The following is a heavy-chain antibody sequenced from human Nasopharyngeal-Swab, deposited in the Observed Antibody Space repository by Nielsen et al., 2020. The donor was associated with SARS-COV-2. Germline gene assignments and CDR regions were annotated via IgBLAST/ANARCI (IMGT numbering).Heavy chain of an antibody. J-gene: IGHJ6*02. CDR1: GFTFSDYY. V-gene: IGHV3-11*01. D-gene: IGHD3-22*01. CDR3: ARGQYYYDSSGYHMDV. CDR2: ISSSGSST. Sequence: GESLKISCAASGFTFSDYYMAWIRQAPGKGLEWVSYISSSGSSTDSADSVKGRFTISRDNANNFLYLQMNSLRGEDTAVYYCARGQYYYDSSGYHMDVWGQGTTVTVSS.